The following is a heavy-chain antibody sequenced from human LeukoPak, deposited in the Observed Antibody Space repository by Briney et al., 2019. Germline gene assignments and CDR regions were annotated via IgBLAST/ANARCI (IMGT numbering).Heavy chain of an antibody. D-gene: IGHD3-10*01. CDR3: ARALWFGESRLYYFDY. J-gene: IGHJ4*02. CDR1: GFTVSSNY. Sequence: PGGSLRLSCAASGFTVSSNYMSWVRHAPGKGLEWVSVIYSGGSTYYADSVKGRFTISRDNSKNTLYLQMNSLRAEDTAVYYCARALWFGESRLYYFDYWGQGTLVTVSS. V-gene: IGHV3-66*01. CDR2: IYSGGST.